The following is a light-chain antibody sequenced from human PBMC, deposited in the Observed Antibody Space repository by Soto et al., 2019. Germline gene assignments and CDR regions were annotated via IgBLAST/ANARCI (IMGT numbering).Light chain of an antibody. V-gene: IGLV2-23*02. Sequence: QSALTQPASVSGSPGQSITISCTGTNSDVGNYNLVSWYQQHPGKAPKLMMYEVTKRPSGVSNRFSGSKSGNTASLTISGFQAEDEADYYCCSYAGSATWVFGGGTKLTV. J-gene: IGLJ3*02. CDR2: EVT. CDR3: CSYAGSATWV. CDR1: NSDVGNYNL.